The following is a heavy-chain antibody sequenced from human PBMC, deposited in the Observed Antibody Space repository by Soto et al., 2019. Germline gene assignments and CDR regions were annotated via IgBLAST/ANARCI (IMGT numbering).Heavy chain of an antibody. CDR2: IYYNGST. V-gene: IGHV4-59*08. J-gene: IGHJ5*02. CDR1: GDSIGTRY. Sequence: PSEPLSLTCPISGDSIGTRYWSWIRQPPGKGLEWSGYIYYNGSTKYNPSLQSRVTMSVDTSKNQFSLRLSSVTAADTAVYFFARSSYYYDSSGYFFSWFDPWGQGTLVTVSS. CDR3: ARSSYYYDSSGYFFSWFDP. D-gene: IGHD3-22*01.